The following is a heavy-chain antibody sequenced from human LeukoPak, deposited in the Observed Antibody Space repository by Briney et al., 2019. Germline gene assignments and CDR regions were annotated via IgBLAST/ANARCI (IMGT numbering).Heavy chain of an antibody. J-gene: IGHJ4*02. CDR2: INSDGSNT. Sequence: PGGSLRLSCAASGFSFSSYWTHWVRQAPGEGLVWVSRINSDGSNTNYADSVKGRFTISRDNAKNTLYLQMNSLRAEDTAVYYCARDFRRGQYFDYWGQGTLVTVSS. CDR1: GFSFSSYW. D-gene: IGHD3-10*01. CDR3: ARDFRRGQYFDY. V-gene: IGHV3-74*01.